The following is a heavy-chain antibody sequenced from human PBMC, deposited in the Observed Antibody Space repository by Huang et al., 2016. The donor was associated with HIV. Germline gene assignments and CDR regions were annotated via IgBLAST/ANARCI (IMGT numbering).Heavy chain of an antibody. Sequence: EVELAESGGGSVRPGQSLRLSCVGSGFIFSDYWMHWVRQIPGKGLMGVARIESDGSSTSYADSVKGRFTIYRDNARNTVYLQMSSLRVDDTAVYYCVRAREKGYDFWSGYRYWGQGAQVTVSS. V-gene: IGHV3-74*02. J-gene: IGHJ4*01. D-gene: IGHD3-3*01. CDR2: IESDGSST. CDR3: VRAREKGYDFWSGYRY. CDR1: GFIFSDYW.